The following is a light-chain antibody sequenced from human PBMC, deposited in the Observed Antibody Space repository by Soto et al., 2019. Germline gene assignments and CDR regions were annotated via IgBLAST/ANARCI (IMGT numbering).Light chain of an antibody. V-gene: IGLV2-14*01. CDR2: DVS. Sequence: QSVLTQPASVSGSPGQSIPISCTGTRRDVGGYNYVSWYQQHPGKAPKLMIYDVSNRPSGVSNRFSGSKSGNTASLTISGLQAEDEADYYCSSYTSSSTAVFGGGTQLTVL. CDR3: SSYTSSSTAV. J-gene: IGLJ7*01. CDR1: RRDVGGYNY.